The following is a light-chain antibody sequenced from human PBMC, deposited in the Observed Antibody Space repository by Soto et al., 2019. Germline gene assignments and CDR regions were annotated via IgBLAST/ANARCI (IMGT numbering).Light chain of an antibody. Sequence: DVMMTQSPLSLPVSPGRPATIFCKSSPSLLRITGETFLFWYLQKPGQSPQLLIYEVSTRVSGVPDRFSGSWSGTDCTIEISRVETDDVGMYYCMQSTQLPPTLGQGTRLEIK. J-gene: IGKJ5*01. CDR3: MQSTQLPPT. V-gene: IGKV2D-29*02. CDR1: PSLLRITGETF. CDR2: EVS.